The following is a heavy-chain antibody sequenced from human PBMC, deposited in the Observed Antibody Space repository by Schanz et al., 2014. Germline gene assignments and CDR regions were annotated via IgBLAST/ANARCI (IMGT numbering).Heavy chain of an antibody. Sequence: QVQLVESGGGLVKPGGSLRLSCAASGFIFSNYAMHWVRQAPGKGLDWVAVISFDGSIKYHADSVKGRFTISRDNSKNTLYLQMNSLRTEDTAVYYCARERQQLVRWYYYYGMDVWGQGTTVTVSS. V-gene: IGHV3-30*04. D-gene: IGHD6-13*01. CDR2: ISFDGSIK. CDR1: GFIFSNYA. CDR3: ARERQQLVRWYYYYGMDV. J-gene: IGHJ6*02.